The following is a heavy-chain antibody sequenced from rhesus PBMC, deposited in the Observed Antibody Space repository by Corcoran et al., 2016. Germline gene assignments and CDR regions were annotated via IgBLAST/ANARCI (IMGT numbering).Heavy chain of an antibody. D-gene: IGHD2-21*01. CDR2: ISNKADSDTT. CDR3: AACTGSGCYADRLDY. CDR1: GFPFSNYF. Sequence: EVQLVESGGGLVQPGGSLGPSCVASGFPFSNYFIHWVRQAQGKGLEWVGLISNKADSDTTEYAAAVKGRFTISTDDSKNTLYLQMSSLKTEDTALYYCAACTGSGCYADRLDYWGQGVLVTVSS. V-gene: IGHV3-13*01. J-gene: IGHJ4*01.